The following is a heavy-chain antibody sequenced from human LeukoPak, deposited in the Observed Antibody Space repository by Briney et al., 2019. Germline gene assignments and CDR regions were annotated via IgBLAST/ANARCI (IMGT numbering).Heavy chain of an antibody. CDR2: ISYDGSNK. J-gene: IGHJ4*02. Sequence: GRSLRLSCAASGFTFSSYAMHWVRQAPGKGLEWVAVISYDGSNKYYADSVKGRFTISRDNSKNTLYLQMNSLRAEDTAVYYCAKPGGPDIVVVPAVYYFDYWGQGTLVTVSS. CDR1: GFTFSSYA. D-gene: IGHD2-2*01. CDR3: AKPGGPDIVVVPAVYYFDY. V-gene: IGHV3-30*18.